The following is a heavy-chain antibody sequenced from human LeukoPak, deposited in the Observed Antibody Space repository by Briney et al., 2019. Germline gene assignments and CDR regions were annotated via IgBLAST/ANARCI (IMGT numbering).Heavy chain of an antibody. V-gene: IGHV3-64*04. D-gene: IGHD1-26*01. CDR3: ARALVGGMRLDY. CDR2: ISSNGGST. J-gene: IGHJ4*02. CDR1: GFTFSRYA. Sequence: GGSLKLSCSVSGFTFSRYAIPWVRQNPGKGLEHVSGISSNGGSTYYADSVKGRFTISRDNSKNTLYLQMISLRADDTAVYYCARALVGGMRLDYWGQGTLVTVSS.